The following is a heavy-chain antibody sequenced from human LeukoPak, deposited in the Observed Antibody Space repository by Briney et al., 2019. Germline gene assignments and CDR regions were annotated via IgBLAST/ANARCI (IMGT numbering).Heavy chain of an antibody. J-gene: IGHJ4*02. CDR3: ATARPDYYDSSGYVFDY. D-gene: IGHD3-22*01. CDR2: FDPEDGET. Sequence: GASVKVSCKVSGYTLTELAMHWVRQAPGKGLEWMGGFDPEDGETIYAQKFEGRVTMTEDTSTDTAYMELSSLRSEDTAVYYCATARPDYYDSSGYVFDYWGQGTLVTVSS. CDR1: GYTLTELA. V-gene: IGHV1-24*01.